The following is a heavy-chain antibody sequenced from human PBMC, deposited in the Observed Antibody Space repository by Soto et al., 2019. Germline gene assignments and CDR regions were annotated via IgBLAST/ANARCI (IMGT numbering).Heavy chain of an antibody. J-gene: IGHJ4*02. D-gene: IGHD2-21*02. V-gene: IGHV1-2*04. CDR1: GYTFTGYY. CDR2: INPNSGGT. Sequence: ASVKVSCKASGYTFTGYYMHWVRQAPGQGLEWMGWINPNSGGTNYAQKFQGWVTMTRDTSISTAYMELSSLRSEDTAVYYCARAKGDLRGRYDYWGQGTLVTVSS. CDR3: ARAKGDLRGRYDY.